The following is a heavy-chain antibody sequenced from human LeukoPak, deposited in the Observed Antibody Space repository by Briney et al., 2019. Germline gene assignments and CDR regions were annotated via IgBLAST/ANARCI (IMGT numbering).Heavy chain of an antibody. J-gene: IGHJ6*02. Sequence: SETLSLTCTVSGGSISSSSYSWTWVRQPPGKGLEWIGEIYHSGSTNYNPSLKSRVTISVDKSKNQFSLKLSSVTAADTAVYYCARDSGYDPAYYYGMDVWGQGTTVTVSS. CDR3: ARDSGYDPAYYYGMDV. D-gene: IGHD5-12*01. V-gene: IGHV4-4*02. CDR2: IYHSGST. CDR1: GGSISSSSYS.